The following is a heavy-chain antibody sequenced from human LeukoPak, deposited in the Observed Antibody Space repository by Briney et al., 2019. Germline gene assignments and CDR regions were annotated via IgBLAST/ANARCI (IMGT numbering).Heavy chain of an antibody. CDR1: GFTFSNYG. D-gene: IGHD6-13*01. CDR2: ISGSGGST. Sequence: PGGSLRLSCAASGFTFSNYGMIWVRQAAGKGLEWVSGISGSGGSTYLADSVKGRFTISRDNAKNSLYLQMNSLRAEDTAVYYCARFIAAPYYFDYWGRGTLVTVSS. J-gene: IGHJ4*02. V-gene: IGHV3-21*01. CDR3: ARFIAAPYYFDY.